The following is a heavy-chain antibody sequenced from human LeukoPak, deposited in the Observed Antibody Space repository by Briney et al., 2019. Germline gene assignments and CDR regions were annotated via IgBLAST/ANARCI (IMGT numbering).Heavy chain of an antibody. D-gene: IGHD6-13*01. CDR3: AREWRITANLDY. Sequence: SETLSLTCTVSGGSISSSSYYWGWIRQPPGKGLEWIGSIYYSGSTYYNPSLKSRVTISVDTSKNQFSLKLSSVTAADTAVYYCAREWRITANLDYWGQGTLVTVSS. V-gene: IGHV4-39*02. CDR1: GGSISSSSYY. CDR2: IYYSGST. J-gene: IGHJ4*02.